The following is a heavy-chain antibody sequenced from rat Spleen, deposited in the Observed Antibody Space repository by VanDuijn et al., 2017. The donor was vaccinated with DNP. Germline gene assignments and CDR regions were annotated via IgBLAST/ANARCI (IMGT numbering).Heavy chain of an antibody. CDR3: TRDGPPYYGVPFDY. D-gene: IGHD1-7*01. CDR2: ISYDGSDT. V-gene: IGHV5-7*01. Sequence: EVQLVESGGGLVQPGRSLKLSCAVSGLTFSDHNMAWVRQAPKKSLEWVATISYDGSDTYYRDSMKGRFSISRDNAKSTLYLQVNSLRSEDTATYYCTRDGPPYYGVPFDYWGQGVMVTVSS. CDR1: GLTFSDHN. J-gene: IGHJ2*01.